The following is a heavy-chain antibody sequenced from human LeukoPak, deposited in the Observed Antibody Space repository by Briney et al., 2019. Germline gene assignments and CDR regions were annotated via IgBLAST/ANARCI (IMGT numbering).Heavy chain of an antibody. D-gene: IGHD3-10*01. CDR3: AKDRVVRGVPEFDY. V-gene: IGHV3-23*01. J-gene: IGHJ4*02. Sequence: GGSPRLSCAASGFTFSSYGMSWVRQAPGKGLEWVSGISGSGGSTYYADSVKGRFTISRDNSKNTVYLQMNSLRAEDTAVYYCAKDRVVRGVPEFDYWGQGTLVTVSS. CDR2: ISGSGGST. CDR1: GFTFSSYG.